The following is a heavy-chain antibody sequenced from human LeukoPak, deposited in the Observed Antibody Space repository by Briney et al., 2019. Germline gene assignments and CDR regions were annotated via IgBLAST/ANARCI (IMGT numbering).Heavy chain of an antibody. D-gene: IGHD6-19*01. Sequence: PGGSLRLSCAASGFTFSSYAMSWVRQAPGKGLEWVSAISGSGGSAYYADSVKGRFTISRDNSKNTLYLQMNSLRAEDTAVYYCAKDSTLEYSSGWYGYWGHGTLVTVSS. CDR2: ISGSGGSA. CDR3: AKDSTLEYSSGWYGY. CDR1: GFTFSSYA. J-gene: IGHJ5*01. V-gene: IGHV3-23*01.